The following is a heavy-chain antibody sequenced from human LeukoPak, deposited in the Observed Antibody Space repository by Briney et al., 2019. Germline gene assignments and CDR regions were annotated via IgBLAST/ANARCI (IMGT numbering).Heavy chain of an antibody. V-gene: IGHV1-2*02. CDR3: ARDPQAAAGMGAFDI. CDR2: INPNSGGT. CDR1: VYTFTFYY. Sequence: GASVNVSFKASVYTFTFYYMHWVRQAPGQGLEWMGWINPNSGGTNYAQKFQGRVTMTRDTSISTAYMELSRLRSDDTAVYYCARDPQAAAGMGAFDIWGQGTMVTVSS. J-gene: IGHJ3*02. D-gene: IGHD6-13*01.